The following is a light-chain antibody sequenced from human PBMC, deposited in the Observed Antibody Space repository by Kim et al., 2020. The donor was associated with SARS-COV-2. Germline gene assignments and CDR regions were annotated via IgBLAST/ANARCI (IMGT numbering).Light chain of an antibody. Sequence: SYELTQPPSVCVSPGQTASITCSGDKLGDKYACWYQQKPGQPPVVVIYQDNKRPSGIPERFSGSNSGNTATLTISGTQTMDEADYYCQAWDSTTGVFGGGTQLTVL. V-gene: IGLV3-1*01. CDR3: QAWDSTTGV. J-gene: IGLJ3*02. CDR2: QDN. CDR1: KLGDKY.